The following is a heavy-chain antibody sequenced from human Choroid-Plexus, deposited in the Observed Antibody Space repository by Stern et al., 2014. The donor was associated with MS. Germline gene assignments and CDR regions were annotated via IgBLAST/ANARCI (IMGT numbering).Heavy chain of an antibody. J-gene: IGHJ5*02. CDR3: AKDRQYLTYFFDH. D-gene: IGHD2/OR15-2a*01. Sequence: VQLVESGGGVIQPGRSLRLSCVASGFTFGSCAIHWVRQAPGKGLEWVAGISYDGSNKYYADSVKGRFTISRDNSQNTLYMQMSSLRPEDTAVYYCAKDRQYLTYFFDHWGQGSLVTVSS. V-gene: IGHV3-30*18. CDR1: GFTFGSCA. CDR2: ISYDGSNK.